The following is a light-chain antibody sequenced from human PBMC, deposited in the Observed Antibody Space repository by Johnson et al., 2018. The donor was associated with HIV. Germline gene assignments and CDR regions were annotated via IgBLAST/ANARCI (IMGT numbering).Light chain of an antibody. V-gene: IGLV1-51*01. CDR2: DNN. Sequence: QSMLTQPPSVSAAPGQKVTISCSGSSSNIGNNYVSWYQQLPGTAPKLLIYDNNKRPSGIPDRFSGSKSGTSATLGLNGLQTWDEADDYFGTWDSSLSAYYVFGTGTKVTVL. CDR3: GTWDSSLSAYYV. J-gene: IGLJ1*01. CDR1: SSNIGNNY.